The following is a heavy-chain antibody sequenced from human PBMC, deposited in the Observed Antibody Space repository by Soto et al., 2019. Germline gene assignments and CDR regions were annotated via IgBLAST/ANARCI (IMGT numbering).Heavy chain of an antibody. Sequence: QVQLVESGGGVVQPGRSLRLSCAASGFTFSSYAMHWVRQAPGKGLEWVAVISYDGSNKYYADSVKGRFTISRDNSKNTLYLQMNSLRAEDTAVYYCARGYCGYDYFDYWGQGTLVTVSS. CDR3: ARGYCGYDYFDY. CDR2: ISYDGSNK. J-gene: IGHJ4*02. V-gene: IGHV3-30-3*01. D-gene: IGHD5-12*01. CDR1: GFTFSSYA.